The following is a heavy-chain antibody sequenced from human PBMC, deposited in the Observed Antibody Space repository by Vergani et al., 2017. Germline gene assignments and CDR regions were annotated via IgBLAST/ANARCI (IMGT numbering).Heavy chain of an antibody. V-gene: IGHV3-21*04. CDR2: ISSSSSYI. Sequence: EVQLVESGGGLVKPGGSLRLSCAASGFTFSSYSMNWVRQAPGKGLEWVSSISSSSSYIYYADSVKGRFTISRDNAKNSLYLQMNSLRAEDTAVYYCARGIYKTYYYDSSGTRGAFDIWGQGTMVTVSS. J-gene: IGHJ3*02. D-gene: IGHD3-22*01. CDR1: GFTFSSYS. CDR3: ARGIYKTYYYDSSGTRGAFDI.